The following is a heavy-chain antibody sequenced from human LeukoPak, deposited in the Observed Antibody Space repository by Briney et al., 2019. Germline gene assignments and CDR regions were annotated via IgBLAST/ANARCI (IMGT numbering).Heavy chain of an antibody. V-gene: IGHV1-8*02. D-gene: IGHD6-19*01. CDR2: MNPNSGNT. CDR3: ARCPIAVAGIRSQNWFVP. Sequence: ASVKVSCKASGYTFTNYGISWVRQAPGQGLEWRGWMNPNSGNTGYAQNFQGRVTMTRNTSISTAYMELSSLKSEDTAVYYCARCPIAVAGIRSQNWFVPWGQGTLVTVSS. CDR1: GYTFTNYG. J-gene: IGHJ5*02.